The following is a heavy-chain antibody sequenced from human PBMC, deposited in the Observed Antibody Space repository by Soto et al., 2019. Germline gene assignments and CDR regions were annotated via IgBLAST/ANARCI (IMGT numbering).Heavy chain of an antibody. CDR3: ARANTHPRGYCSSTSCYIRGAFDI. Sequence: SETLSLTCAVYGGSFSGYYWSWIRQPPGKGLEWIGEINHSGSTNYNPSLKSRVTISVDTSKNQFSLKLSSVTAADTAVYYCARANTHPRGYCSSTSCYIRGAFDIWGQGTMVTVSS. CDR1: GGSFSGYY. J-gene: IGHJ3*02. D-gene: IGHD2-2*02. V-gene: IGHV4-34*01. CDR2: INHSGST.